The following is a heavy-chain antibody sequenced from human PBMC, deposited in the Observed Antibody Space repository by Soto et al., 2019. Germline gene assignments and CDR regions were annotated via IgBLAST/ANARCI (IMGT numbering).Heavy chain of an antibody. D-gene: IGHD2-21*02. CDR2: INAGNGNT. J-gene: IGHJ4*02. Sequence: QVQLVQSGAEEKKPGASVKVSCKASGYTFTSYAMHWVRQAPGQRLEWMGWINAGNGNTKYSQKFQGRVTITRDTSASTAHMELSRLRSEDTAVYYCARSIVVVTALDYWGQGTLVTVSS. CDR1: GYTFTSYA. V-gene: IGHV1-3*05. CDR3: ARSIVVVTALDY.